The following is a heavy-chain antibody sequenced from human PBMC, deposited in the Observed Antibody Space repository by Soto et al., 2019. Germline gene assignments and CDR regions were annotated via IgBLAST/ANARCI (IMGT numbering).Heavy chain of an antibody. D-gene: IGHD6-13*01. CDR3: ARGLRLFQWDNTPAAAAYYFDY. CDR2: IKHSGST. Sequence: QVQLQQWGAGLLKPSETLSLTCAVYGGSFSGYYWSWIRQPPGEGLEWVGEIKHSGSTNYNPSLKRRVTIAVDTSKNQFSLKLSSVTAADTAVYYCARGLRLFQWDNTPAAAAYYFDYWGQGTLVTVSS. CDR1: GGSFSGYY. J-gene: IGHJ4*02. V-gene: IGHV4-34*01.